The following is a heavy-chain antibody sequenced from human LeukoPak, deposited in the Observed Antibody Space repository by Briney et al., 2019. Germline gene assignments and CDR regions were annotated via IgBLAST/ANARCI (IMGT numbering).Heavy chain of an antibody. CDR2: ISFDGSNE. CDR1: GFTFSSYA. Sequence: PGVSLRLSCAASGFTFSSYAMLWVRQAPGKGLEGVASISFDGSNEHYADSVRGRFTISRDKSSDTLYLQMNSLRAEDTAVYYCALGYTTGWYYFDLWGRGTLVTVSS. J-gene: IGHJ2*01. V-gene: IGHV3-30*04. D-gene: IGHD6-19*01. CDR3: ALGYTTGWYYFDL.